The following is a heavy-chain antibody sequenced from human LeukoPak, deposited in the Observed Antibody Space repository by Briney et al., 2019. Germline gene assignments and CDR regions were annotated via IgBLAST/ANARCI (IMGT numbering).Heavy chain of an antibody. CDR2: INHSGST. D-gene: IGHD6-19*01. Sequence: SETLSLTCAVYGGSFSGYYWSWIRQPPGKGLEWIGEINHSGSTNYNPSLKSRVTISVDTSKNQFSLKLSSVTAADTAVYYCARSPLWAGTYYSDYWGQGTLVTVSS. V-gene: IGHV4-34*01. CDR1: GGSFSGYY. CDR3: ARSPLWAGTYYSDY. J-gene: IGHJ4*02.